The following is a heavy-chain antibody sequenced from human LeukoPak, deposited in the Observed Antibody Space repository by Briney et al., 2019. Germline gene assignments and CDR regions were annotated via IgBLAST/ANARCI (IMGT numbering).Heavy chain of an antibody. V-gene: IGHV3-13*01. Sequence: GGSLRLSCAASGFTFSSYDMHWVRQATGKGLEWVSAIGTAGDTYYPGSVKGRFTISRDNSKNTLYLQMNSLRAEDTAVYYCARDRITTFGVVTLNYGMDVWGQGTTVTVSS. J-gene: IGHJ6*02. CDR1: GFTFSSYD. CDR2: IGTAGDT. CDR3: ARDRITTFGVVTLNYGMDV. D-gene: IGHD3-3*01.